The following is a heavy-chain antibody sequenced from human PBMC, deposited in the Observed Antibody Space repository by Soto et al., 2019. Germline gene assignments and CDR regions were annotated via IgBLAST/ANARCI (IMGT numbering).Heavy chain of an antibody. V-gene: IGHV1-18*01. CDR2: ISAHNGNT. Sequence: QVHLVQSGAEVKKPGASVKVSCQGSGYAFTTYGITWVRQAPGQGLEWMGWISAHNGNTNYAQKRQGRVTVTRDTSTSTAYIELRSLRYDDTAVYYCARGRYGDYWGQGALVTVSS. J-gene: IGHJ4*02. CDR1: GYAFTTYG. D-gene: IGHD1-1*01. CDR3: ARGRYGDY.